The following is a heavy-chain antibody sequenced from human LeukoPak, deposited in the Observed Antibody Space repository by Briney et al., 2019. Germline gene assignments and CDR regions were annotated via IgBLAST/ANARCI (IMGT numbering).Heavy chain of an antibody. CDR1: GFTVSSNY. J-gene: IGHJ6*02. CDR2: IYSGGST. CDR3: ARGQYGMDV. Sequence: GGSLRLSCAASGFTVSSNYMIWVRQAPGKGLEGVSVIYSGGSTYYADSVKGRFTISRDNAKNSLYLQMNSLRAEDTAVYYCARGQYGMDVWGQGTTVTVSS. V-gene: IGHV3-53*01.